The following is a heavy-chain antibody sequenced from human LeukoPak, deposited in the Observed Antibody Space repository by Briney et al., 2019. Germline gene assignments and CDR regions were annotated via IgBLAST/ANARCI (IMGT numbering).Heavy chain of an antibody. CDR1: GFTFSSYA. D-gene: IGHD2-15*01. V-gene: IGHV3-23*01. CDR3: AKDHVGAAGNFYY. Sequence: PGGSLRLSCAASGFTFSSYAMNWVRQAPGRRLEWVSTISPNGGTTYYADSVKGRFTISRDNSKNTLYLQMNSLRPEDTAVYYCAKDHVGAAGNFYYWGQGTLVTVSS. J-gene: IGHJ4*02. CDR2: ISPNGGTT.